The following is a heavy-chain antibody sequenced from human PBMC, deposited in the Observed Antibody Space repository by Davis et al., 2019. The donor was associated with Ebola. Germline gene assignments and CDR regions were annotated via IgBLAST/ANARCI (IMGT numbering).Heavy chain of an antibody. Sequence: GESLKISCAASGFTFSSYSMNWIRQAPGKGLEWVSSISSSSSYIYYADSVKGRFTISRDNAKNSLYLQMNSLRAEDTAVYYCAREDIVVVPAANYYYSYGMDVWGQGTTVTVSS. CDR2: ISSSSSYI. D-gene: IGHD2-2*01. V-gene: IGHV3-21*01. J-gene: IGHJ6*02. CDR1: GFTFSSYS. CDR3: AREDIVVVPAANYYYSYGMDV.